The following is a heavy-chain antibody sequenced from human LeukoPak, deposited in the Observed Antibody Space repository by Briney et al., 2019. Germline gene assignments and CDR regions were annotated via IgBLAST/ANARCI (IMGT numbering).Heavy chain of an antibody. V-gene: IGHV3-23*01. J-gene: IGHJ4*02. CDR1: EFTFSSYA. D-gene: IGHD2-8*01. CDR3: AKDQDANYFDY. CDR2: ISASGGST. Sequence: GGSLRLSCAASEFTFSSYAMNWVRQAPGKGLEWVSAISASGGSTYYADSVKGRFSISRDNSKNTLYLQMNSLRAEDTAVYYCAKDQDANYFDYWGQGTLVNVSS.